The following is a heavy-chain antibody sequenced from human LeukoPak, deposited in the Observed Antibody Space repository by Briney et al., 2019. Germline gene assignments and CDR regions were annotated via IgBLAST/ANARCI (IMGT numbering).Heavy chain of an antibody. J-gene: IGHJ5*02. CDR1: GFTFSNYG. CDR3: ARVQAVAGSNWFDP. V-gene: IGHV3-30*03. Sequence: GGSLRLSCTASGFTFSNYGMNWVRQAPGKGLEWVAVISYDGSNKYYADSVKGRFTISRDNSKNTLYLQMNSLRAEDTAVYYCARVQAVAGSNWFDPWGQGTLVTVSS. CDR2: ISYDGSNK. D-gene: IGHD6-19*01.